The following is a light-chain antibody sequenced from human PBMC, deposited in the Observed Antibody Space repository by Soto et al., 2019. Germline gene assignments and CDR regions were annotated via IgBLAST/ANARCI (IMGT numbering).Light chain of an antibody. Sequence: DNKMTQSPSTLSASVGDRVTITCRASQGIDDWLAWYQQKPGKAPKLLIYRASNLETGVPSRFSGSGFGTEFTLTISSLQPDDFAPYYCQEYNSYFGGGTKVELK. CDR1: QGIDDW. J-gene: IGKJ4*01. V-gene: IGKV1-5*03. CDR3: QEYNSY. CDR2: RAS.